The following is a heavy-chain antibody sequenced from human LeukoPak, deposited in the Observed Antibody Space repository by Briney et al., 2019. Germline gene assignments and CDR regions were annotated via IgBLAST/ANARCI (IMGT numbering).Heavy chain of an antibody. CDR1: GYTFTSYD. CDR3: ARGAVLRYFDWFRQRKYFQH. CDR2: MNPNSGNT. D-gene: IGHD3-9*01. V-gene: IGHV1-8*01. J-gene: IGHJ1*01. Sequence: RASVKVSCKASGYTFTSYDINWVRQATGQGLEWMGWMNPNSGNTGYAQKFQGRVTMTRNASISTAYMELSSLRSEDTAVYYWARGAVLRYFDWFRQRKYFQHWGQGALVTVSS.